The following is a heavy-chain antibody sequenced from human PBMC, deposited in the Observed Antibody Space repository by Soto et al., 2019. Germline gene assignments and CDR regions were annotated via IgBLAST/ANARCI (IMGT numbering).Heavy chain of an antibody. CDR1: GGSISSSSYY. J-gene: IGHJ4*02. Sequence: SETLSLTCTVSGGSISSSSYYWGWIRQPPGKGLEWIGSIYYSGSTYYNPSLKSRVTISVDTSKNQFSLKLSSVTAADTAVYYCARQDILRYFDWLLPFDYWGQGTLVTVSS. CDR2: IYYSGST. D-gene: IGHD3-9*01. CDR3: ARQDILRYFDWLLPFDY. V-gene: IGHV4-39*01.